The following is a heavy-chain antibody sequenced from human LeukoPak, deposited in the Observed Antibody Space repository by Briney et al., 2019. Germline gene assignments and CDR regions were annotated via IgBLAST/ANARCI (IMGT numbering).Heavy chain of an antibody. Sequence: PGGSLRLSCAASGFAFSNAWMSWVRQAPGKGLEWVGRVKSKTHGGTTDYAAPVKGRFTVSRDDSKNTVYLQMNSLKTEDTAVYYCTTFGYGVPWGRGTLVIVSS. CDR2: VKSKTHGGTT. V-gene: IGHV3-15*01. CDR3: TTFGYGVP. CDR1: GFAFSNAW. J-gene: IGHJ5*02. D-gene: IGHD5/OR15-5a*01.